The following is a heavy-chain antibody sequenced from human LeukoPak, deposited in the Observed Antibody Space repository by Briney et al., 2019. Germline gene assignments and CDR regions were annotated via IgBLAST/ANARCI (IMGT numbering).Heavy chain of an antibody. J-gene: IGHJ4*02. CDR1: GGSFSGYY. V-gene: IGHV4-34*01. D-gene: IGHD3-10*01. CDR3: AKLGSNLWFGEATWFDY. Sequence: SETLSLTCAVYGGSFSGYYWSWIRQPPGKGLEWIGEINHSGSTNYNPSLKSRVTISVDTSKNQFSLKLSSVTAADTAVYYCAKLGSNLWFGEATWFDYWGQGTLVTVSS. CDR2: INHSGST.